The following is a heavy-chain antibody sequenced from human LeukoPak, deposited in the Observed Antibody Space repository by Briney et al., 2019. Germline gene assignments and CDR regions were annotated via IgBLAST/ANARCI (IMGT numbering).Heavy chain of an antibody. D-gene: IGHD5-24*01. Sequence: ASVKVSCKVSGYVLSESSIHWVRQTPGEGFEWMGGFDPEYVETTYAQKFRGRVTMAEDTSTDTAYMELINLRSDDTAVYYCVSDRSDGGYAESNGYPTFDLWGRGTLVTVSS. V-gene: IGHV1-24*01. CDR1: GYVLSESS. CDR3: VSDRSDGGYAESNGYPTFDL. J-gene: IGHJ2*01. CDR2: FDPEYVET.